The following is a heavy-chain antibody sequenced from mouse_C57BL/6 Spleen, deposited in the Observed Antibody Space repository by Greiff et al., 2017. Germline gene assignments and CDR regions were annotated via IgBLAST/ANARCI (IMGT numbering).Heavy chain of an antibody. V-gene: IGHV1-82*01. CDR3: ARSDGYYEEGAMDY. CDR2: IYPGDGDT. J-gene: IGHJ4*01. CDR1: GYAFSSSW. D-gene: IGHD2-3*01. Sequence: QVQLQQSGPELVKPGASVKISCKASGYAFSSSWMNWVKQRPGKGLEWIGRIYPGDGDTNYNGKFKGKATLTADKSSSTAYMQLSSLTSEDSAVYFCARSDGYYEEGAMDYWGQGTSVTVSS.